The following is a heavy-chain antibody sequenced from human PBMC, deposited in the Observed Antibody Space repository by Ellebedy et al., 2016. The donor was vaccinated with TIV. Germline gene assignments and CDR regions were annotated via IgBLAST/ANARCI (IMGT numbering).Heavy chain of an antibody. D-gene: IGHD3-10*01. CDR1: GYTFTGYY. J-gene: IGHJ6*02. Sequence: ASVKVSCKASGYTFTGYYVHWVRQAPGQGLEWMGWINPNSGGTNYAQKFQGRVTMTRDTSISTAYVELSRLRSDDTAVYYCATYYYGLVAYYYYGMDVWGQGTTVTVSS. V-gene: IGHV1-2*02. CDR3: ATYYYGLVAYYYYGMDV. CDR2: INPNSGGT.